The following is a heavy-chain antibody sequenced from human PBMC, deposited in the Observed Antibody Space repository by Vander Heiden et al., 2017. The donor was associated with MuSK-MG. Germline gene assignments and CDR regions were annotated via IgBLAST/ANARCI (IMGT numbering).Heavy chain of an antibody. J-gene: IGHJ4*02. CDR3: AKTKGISRYLGYFDY. CDR2: ISGSGGST. CDR1: GFTFSSYA. D-gene: IGHD2-15*01. V-gene: IGHV3-23*04. Sequence: EVQLVESGGGLVQPGWSLRLSCAASGFTFSSYAMRWVRQAPGKGLEWVSAISGSGGSTYYADSVKGRFTISRDNSKNTLYLQMNSLRAEDTAVYYCAKTKGISRYLGYFDYWGQGTLVTVSS.